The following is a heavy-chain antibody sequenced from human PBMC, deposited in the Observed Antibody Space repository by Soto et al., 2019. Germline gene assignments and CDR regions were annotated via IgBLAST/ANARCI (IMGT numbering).Heavy chain of an antibody. CDR1: GFTFNKYG. Sequence: QVQLVESGGAVVQPGRSLRLSCAASGFTFNKYGMHWVRQAPGKGLEWLAVIVKDGSNQQYGDSAKGRLTISRDNSKNTVYLEINSLRVEDTAVYYGVRDDDRPDNGLDLWGQGTMVTVSS. D-gene: IGHD2-8*01. CDR3: VRDDDRPDNGLDL. V-gene: IGHV3-33*04. J-gene: IGHJ3*01. CDR2: IVKDGSNQ.